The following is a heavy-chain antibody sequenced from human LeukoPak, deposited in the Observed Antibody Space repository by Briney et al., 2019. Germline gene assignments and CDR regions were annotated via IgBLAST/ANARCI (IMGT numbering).Heavy chain of an antibody. J-gene: IGHJ4*02. CDR3: ARGVAPFDY. V-gene: IGHV4-59*01. CDR2: IYYSGST. Sequence: SETLPLTCTVSGGSISSYYWSWIRQPPGKGLEWIGYIYYSGSTNYNPSLKSRVTISVDTSKNQFSLKLSSVTAADTAVYYCARGVAPFDYWGQGTLVTVSS. CDR1: GGSISSYY.